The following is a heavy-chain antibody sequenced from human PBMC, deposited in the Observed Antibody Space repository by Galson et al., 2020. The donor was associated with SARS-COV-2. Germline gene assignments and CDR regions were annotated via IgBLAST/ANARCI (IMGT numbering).Heavy chain of an antibody. CDR2: IYYSGST. V-gene: IGHV4-39*07. CDR3: ARSHTNEYYYDSSGYKRWVDY. J-gene: IGHJ4*02. Sequence: SETLSLTCTVSGGSISSSSYYWGWIRQPPGKGLEWIGSIYYSGSTYYNPSLKSRVTISVDTSKNQFSLKLSSVTAADTAVYYCARSHTNEYYYDSSGYKRWVDYWGQGTLVTVSS. D-gene: IGHD3-22*01. CDR1: GGSISSSSYY.